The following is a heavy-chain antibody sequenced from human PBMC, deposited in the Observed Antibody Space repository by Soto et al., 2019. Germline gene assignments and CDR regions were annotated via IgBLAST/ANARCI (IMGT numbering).Heavy chain of an antibody. Sequence: WGSLRLSCAASGFTFISYSINCVRQAPCKWLEWVSYISSSSTIYYADSVKGRFTISRDNAKNSLYLQMNSLRDEDTAVYYCARDGRITMIVVVSGMDVWGQGTTVTVS. V-gene: IGHV3-48*02. D-gene: IGHD3-22*01. J-gene: IGHJ6*02. CDR1: GFTFISYS. CDR3: ARDGRITMIVVVSGMDV. CDR2: ISSSSTI.